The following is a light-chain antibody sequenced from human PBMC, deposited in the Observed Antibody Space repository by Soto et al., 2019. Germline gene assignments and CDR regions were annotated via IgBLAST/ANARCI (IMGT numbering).Light chain of an antibody. J-gene: IGLJ1*01. CDR3: CSYVGSYSYV. V-gene: IGLV2-11*01. CDR1: SSDVGGYTY. Sequence: QSVLTQPRSVSGSPGQSVSISCTGTSSDVGGYTYVSWYQQHPGKAPKVMIYDVSKRPSGVPDRFSGSKSGNTASLTISGLLAEDEADYYCCSYVGSYSYVFGTGTKVTVL. CDR2: DVS.